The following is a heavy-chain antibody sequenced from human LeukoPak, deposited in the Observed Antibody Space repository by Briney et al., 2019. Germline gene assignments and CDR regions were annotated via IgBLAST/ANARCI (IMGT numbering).Heavy chain of an antibody. CDR2: IYSSGST. V-gene: IGHV4-4*07. CDR1: GGSISGFY. CDR3: ATDRVDNLSIYWFDP. J-gene: IGHJ5*02. D-gene: IGHD1-1*01. Sequence: SETLSLTCTVSGGSISGFYWSWIRQPAGKGLEWIGRIYSSGSTNYNPSLKSRVTMSVDTSKNQLSLKLSSVTAADTAVYYCATDRVDNLSIYWFDPWGQGTLVIVSS.